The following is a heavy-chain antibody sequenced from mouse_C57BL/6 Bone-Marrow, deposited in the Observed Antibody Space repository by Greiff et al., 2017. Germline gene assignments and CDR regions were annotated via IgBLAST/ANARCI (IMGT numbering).Heavy chain of an antibody. V-gene: IGHV1-54*01. CDR3: ARPSFYWYFDV. J-gene: IGHJ1*03. CDR1: GYAFTNYL. CDR2: INPGSGGT. D-gene: IGHD6-1*01. Sequence: QVQLQQSGAELVRPGTSVKVSCKASGYAFTNYLIEWVKQRPGQGLEWIGVINPGSGGTNYTEKFKGKATLTADKSSSTAYMQLSSLTSEDSAVYFCARPSFYWYFDVWGTGTTVTVSS.